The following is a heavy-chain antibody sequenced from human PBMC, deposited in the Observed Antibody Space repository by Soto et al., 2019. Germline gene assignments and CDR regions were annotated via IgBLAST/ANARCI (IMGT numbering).Heavy chain of an antibody. D-gene: IGHD2-2*01. J-gene: IGHJ6*03. V-gene: IGHV3-21*01. CDR3: ARERSPDCSSTSCPSYYYYYYMDV. CDR1: GFTFSSYS. Sequence: NPGGSLRLSCAASGFTFSSYSMNWVRQAPGKGLEWVSSISSSSSYIYYADSVKGRFTISRDNAKNSLYLQMNSLRAEDTAVYYCARERSPDCSSTSCPSYYYYYYMDVWGKGTTVTVSS. CDR2: ISSSSSYI.